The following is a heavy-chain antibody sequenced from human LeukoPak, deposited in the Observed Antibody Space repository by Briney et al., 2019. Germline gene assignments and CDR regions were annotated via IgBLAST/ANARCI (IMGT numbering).Heavy chain of an antibody. Sequence: QSGGSLRLSCAASGFTFSSYGMHWVRQAPGKGLEWVALISYDGSNKYYADSVKGRFTISRDNSKNTLYLQMNSLRGEDTAVYYCAKEYTSSSISDSWGQGILVTDSS. CDR3: AKEYTSSSISDS. D-gene: IGHD6-6*01. J-gene: IGHJ4*02. CDR1: GFTFSSYG. CDR2: ISYDGSNK. V-gene: IGHV3-30*18.